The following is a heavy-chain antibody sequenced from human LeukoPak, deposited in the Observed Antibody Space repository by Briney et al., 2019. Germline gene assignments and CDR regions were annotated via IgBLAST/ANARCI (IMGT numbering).Heavy chain of an antibody. CDR2: IYPGDPDT. CDR3: ATRKTTVTLHEVYMDV. Sequence: GESLQISCKGSGSSFTSYWIGWVRQMPGKGLEWMGIIYPGDPDTRYSPSFQGQVTISADKSISTAYLQWSSLKASDTAMYYCATRKTTVTLHEVYMDVWGKGTTVTVSS. D-gene: IGHD4-11*01. CDR1: GSSFTSYW. V-gene: IGHV5-51*01. J-gene: IGHJ6*03.